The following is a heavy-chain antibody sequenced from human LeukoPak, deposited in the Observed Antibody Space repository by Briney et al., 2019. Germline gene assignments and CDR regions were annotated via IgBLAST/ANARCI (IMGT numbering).Heavy chain of an antibody. V-gene: IGHV1-69*05. CDR2: IIPIFGTA. J-gene: IGHJ4*02. CDR1: GGTFSSYA. D-gene: IGHD6-6*01. CDR3: ARSYSSSSVKTFYYFDY. Sequence: SVKVSCKASGGTFSSYAISWVRQPPGQGLEWMGGIIPIFGTANYAQKFQGRVTITTDESTSTAYMELSSLRSEDTAVYYCARSYSSSSVKTFYYFDYWGQGTLVTVSS.